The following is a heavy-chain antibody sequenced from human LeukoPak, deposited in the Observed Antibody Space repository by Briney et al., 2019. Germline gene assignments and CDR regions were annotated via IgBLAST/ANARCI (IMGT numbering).Heavy chain of an antibody. J-gene: IGHJ3*02. CDR1: GYTLTSYY. V-gene: IGHV1-46*01. Sequence: ASVKVSCKASGYTLTSYYMHWVRQAPGQGLEWMGIINPSGDSTSYAQKFQGRVTVTRDTSTSTIYVELSSLRSEDTAVYYCARDLPIVVVPAAIRLDAFDIWGQGTMVTVSS. CDR2: INPSGDST. D-gene: IGHD2-2*01. CDR3: ARDLPIVVVPAAIRLDAFDI.